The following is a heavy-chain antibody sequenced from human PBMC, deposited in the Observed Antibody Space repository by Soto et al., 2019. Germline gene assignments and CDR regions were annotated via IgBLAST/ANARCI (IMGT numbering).Heavy chain of an antibody. CDR1: GYTLPNYS. V-gene: IGHV1-3*01. CDR3: TRDLNGGNPFDY. J-gene: IGHJ4*02. CDR2: INPGSGYT. Sequence: QVQFVQSGAEVKKPGASVRLSCKPSGYTLPNYSIQWVRQAAGQGLQWLGWINPGSGYTEYSQRFQGRVTLSWDNSASTFYMDLTSLTSEDTAVYFCTRDLNGGNPFDYWGQGTLVTVSS. D-gene: IGHD2-8*01.